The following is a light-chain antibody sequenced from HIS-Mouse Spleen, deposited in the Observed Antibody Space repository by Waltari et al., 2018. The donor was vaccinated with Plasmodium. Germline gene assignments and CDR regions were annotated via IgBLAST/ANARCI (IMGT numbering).Light chain of an antibody. CDR1: SSDVGGYNY. CDR3: SSYAGSNNYV. J-gene: IGLJ1*01. Sequence: QSALTQPPSASGSPGQSVTISCTGTSSDVGGYNYVSWYQQHPGKAPKLMIYEVSKRPSGGPVRCSGSKSGNTASLTVSGLQAEDEADYYCSSYAGSNNYVFGTGTKVTVL. V-gene: IGLV2-8*01. CDR2: EVS.